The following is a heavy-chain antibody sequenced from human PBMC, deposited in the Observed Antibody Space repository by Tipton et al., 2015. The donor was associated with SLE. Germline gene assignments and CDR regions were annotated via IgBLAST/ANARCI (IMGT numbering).Heavy chain of an antibody. CDR1: GFNFSNYA. Sequence: SLRLSCAASGFNFSNYAMHWVRQAPGKGLEWVAVISFDGSHKFYADSVKGRFTMSRDNSKNALSLQMNSLRADDTAVYYCARDQGGSFPYNWFAPWGQGPLVTVSS. CDR2: ISFDGSHK. D-gene: IGHD1-26*01. J-gene: IGHJ5*02. CDR3: ARDQGGSFPYNWFAP. V-gene: IGHV3-30*04.